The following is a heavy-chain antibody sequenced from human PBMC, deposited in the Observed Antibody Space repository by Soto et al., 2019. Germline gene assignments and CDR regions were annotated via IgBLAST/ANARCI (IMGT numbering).Heavy chain of an antibody. D-gene: IGHD6-19*01. J-gene: IGHJ5*02. CDR1: GFTFINYG. Sequence: ASVQVSCKASGFTFINYGFIWVRQAPGQGVEWMGWISPYNGHAIYQQKFRGKVTLTSDTSTTTVYMELRSLNSDDTAMYYCARRGKGAVADHNWFDPWGQGTLVTVSS. V-gene: IGHV1-18*04. CDR2: ISPYNGHA. CDR3: ARRGKGAVADHNWFDP.